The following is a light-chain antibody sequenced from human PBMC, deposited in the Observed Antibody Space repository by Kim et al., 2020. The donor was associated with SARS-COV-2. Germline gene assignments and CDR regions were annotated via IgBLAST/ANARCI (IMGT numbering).Light chain of an antibody. CDR1: MSNIGSNP. V-gene: IGLV1-44*01. CDR2: SDS. Sequence: QSVLTQAPSVSGTPGQWVTISCSGSMSNIGSNPVNWYQQLPGKAPKLLIHSDSQRPSGVPDRFSASRSGSSASLVIRGLQSEDEAVYYCAPWDDSLSGWDFGRGTQLTVL. CDR3: APWDDSLSGWD. J-gene: IGLJ2*01.